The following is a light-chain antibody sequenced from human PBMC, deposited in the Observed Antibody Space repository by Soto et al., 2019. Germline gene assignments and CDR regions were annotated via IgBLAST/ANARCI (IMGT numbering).Light chain of an antibody. V-gene: IGKV1-39*01. J-gene: IGKJ4*01. CDR3: QQSYTAPLT. CDR1: QSISTY. Sequence: DIQMTQSPSSVSASVGDRVTITCRASQSISTYLNWYQQKPGKAPNLLIFAASTLQSGVPSRFSGSGSGTDFTLTIRSLQPEDFATYYCQQSYTAPLTVGGGTKVDIK. CDR2: AAS.